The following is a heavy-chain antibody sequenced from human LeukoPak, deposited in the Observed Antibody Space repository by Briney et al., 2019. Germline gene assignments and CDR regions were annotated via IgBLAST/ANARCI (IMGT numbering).Heavy chain of an antibody. V-gene: IGHV3-53*01. CDR1: GFTVSSNY. CDR2: IYSGGST. CDR3: ATSGGYYQFDY. J-gene: IGHJ4*02. D-gene: IGHD1-26*01. Sequence: GGSLRLSCAASGFTVSSNYMNWVRQAPGKGLEWVSVIYSGGSTYYVDSVKGRFTISRDNSKNTLYLQMNGLRADDTAVYYCATSGGYYQFDYWGQGTLVTVSS.